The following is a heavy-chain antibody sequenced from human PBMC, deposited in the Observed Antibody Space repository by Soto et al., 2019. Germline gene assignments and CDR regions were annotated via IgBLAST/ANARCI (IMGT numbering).Heavy chain of an antibody. CDR3: AREGSSHDFDY. D-gene: IGHD6-6*01. Sequence: EVQLVESGGGLVQPGGSLRLSCAASGFTFSSYDMHWVRQATGKGLEWVSAIGTAGDTYYPGSVKGRFTISRENAKNSLYLQMNSLRAGDTAVYYCAREGSSHDFDYWGQGTLVTVSS. J-gene: IGHJ4*02. CDR2: IGTAGDT. CDR1: GFTFSSYD. V-gene: IGHV3-13*01.